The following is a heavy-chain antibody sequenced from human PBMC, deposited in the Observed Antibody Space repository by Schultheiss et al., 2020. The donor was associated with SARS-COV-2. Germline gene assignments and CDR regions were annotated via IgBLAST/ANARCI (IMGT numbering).Heavy chain of an antibody. CDR3: ARASEFFLDV. J-gene: IGHJ6*04. CDR2: ISSSSSYI. Sequence: GGSLRLSCAASGFTFSGSAMHWIRQAPGKGLEWVSSISSSSSYIYYADSVKGRFTISRDNSKNTLYLQMNSLRAEDTAVYYCARASEFFLDVWGKGTTVTVAS. V-gene: IGHV3-21*01. D-gene: IGHD3-3*01. CDR1: GFTFSGSA.